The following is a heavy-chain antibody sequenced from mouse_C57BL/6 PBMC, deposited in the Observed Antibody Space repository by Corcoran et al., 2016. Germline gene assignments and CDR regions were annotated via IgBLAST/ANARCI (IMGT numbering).Heavy chain of an antibody. CDR3: ARGKRSDCYFDV. D-gene: IGHD1-1*01. Sequence: EVQLKQSGPGLVKPSQSLSLTCSVTGYSITRGYFWNWIRQFTGNKLEWMGYISYDGRNNYNPSLKNRISLTSDTSKNQFFLKVNSVTTEDTATYYCARGKRSDCYFDVWGTGTTVTVSS. J-gene: IGHJ1*03. CDR1: GYSITRGYF. V-gene: IGHV3-6*01. CDR2: ISYDGRN.